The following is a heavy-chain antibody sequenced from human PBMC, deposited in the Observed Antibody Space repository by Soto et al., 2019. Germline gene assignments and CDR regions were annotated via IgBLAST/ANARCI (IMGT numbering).Heavy chain of an antibody. CDR2: IHYSGST. V-gene: IGHV4-59*01. CDR1: GGSIIRYY. Sequence: PSETLSPTCNVSGGSIIRYYWSWIRQPPGKGLEWIGYIHYSGSTKYNPSLKSRVTISVDTSKNQFSLKLTSVTAADTAVYFCEGVPAVGSKIPSLWFDPWGQGTLVTVSS. J-gene: IGHJ5*02. D-gene: IGHD6-19*01. CDR3: EGVPAVGSKIPSLWFDP.